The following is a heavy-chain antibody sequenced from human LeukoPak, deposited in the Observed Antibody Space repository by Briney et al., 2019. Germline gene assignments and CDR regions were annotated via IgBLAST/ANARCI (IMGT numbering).Heavy chain of an antibody. J-gene: IGHJ3*02. CDR1: GFTFSDYY. CDR2: ISSSGSDI. D-gene: IGHD3-22*01. CDR3: AKVHYYESSGYLGAFDI. Sequence: PGGSLRLSCAASGFTFSDYYMTWIRQAPGKGLEWVSYISSSGSDIYYADSVKGRFTISRDNAKNSLYLQMNSLRAEDTAVYYCAKVHYYESSGYLGAFDIWGQGTMVTVSS. V-gene: IGHV3-11*01.